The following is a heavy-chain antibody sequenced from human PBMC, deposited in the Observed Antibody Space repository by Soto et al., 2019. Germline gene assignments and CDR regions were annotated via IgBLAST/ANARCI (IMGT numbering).Heavy chain of an antibody. J-gene: IGHJ6*02. CDR1: GYSISSGYY. D-gene: IGHD3-16*01. Sequence: SETLSLTCAVSGYSISSGYYWGWIRQPPGKGLEWIGSIYHSGSTYYNPSLKSRVTISVDTSKNQFSLKLNSVTAADTAVYYCARNLPRGGGTHSYYYGMDVWGQGTTVTVSS. CDR3: ARNLPRGGGTHSYYYGMDV. CDR2: IYHSGST. V-gene: IGHV4-38-2*01.